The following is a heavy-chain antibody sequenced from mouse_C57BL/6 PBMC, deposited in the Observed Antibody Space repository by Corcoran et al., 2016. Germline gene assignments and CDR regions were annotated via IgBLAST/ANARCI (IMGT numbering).Heavy chain of an antibody. CDR3: ARDKGAYYSNYDAMDY. V-gene: IGHV1-26*01. CDR2: INPNNGGT. J-gene: IGHJ4*01. Sequence: EVQLQQSGPELVKPGASVKISCKASGYTFTDYYMNWVKQSHGKSLEWIGDINPNNGGTSYNQKFKGKATLTVDKSSSTAYMELRSLTSEDAAVYYCARDKGAYYSNYDAMDYWGQGTSVTVSS. D-gene: IGHD2-5*01. CDR1: GYTFTDYY.